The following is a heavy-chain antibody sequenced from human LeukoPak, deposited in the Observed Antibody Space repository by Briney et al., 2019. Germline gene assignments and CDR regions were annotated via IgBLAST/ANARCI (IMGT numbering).Heavy chain of an antibody. V-gene: IGHV1-18*01. D-gene: IGHD5-18*01. CDR3: ARETVGQGYSYGSDY. J-gene: IGHJ4*02. CDR1: GYTFTSYG. Sequence: ASVKVSCKASGYTFTSYGISWVRQAPGQGLEWMGWISAYNGNTNYAQKLQGRVTMTTDTSTSTAYMELRSLRSDDTAVYYCARETVGQGYSYGSDYWGQGTLVTVSS. CDR2: ISAYNGNT.